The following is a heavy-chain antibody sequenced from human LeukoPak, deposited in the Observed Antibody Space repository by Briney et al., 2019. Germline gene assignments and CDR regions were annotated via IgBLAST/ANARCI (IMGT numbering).Heavy chain of an antibody. CDR3: AKDWRYSSSSGGY. V-gene: IGHV3-30*02. CDR1: GFTFSSYG. Sequence: GGSLRLSCAASGFTFSSYGMHWVRQAPGKGLEWVAFIRYDGSNKYYADSVKGRFTISRDNSKNTLYLQMNSLRAEDTAVYYCAKDWRYSSSSGGYWGQGALVTVSS. D-gene: IGHD6-6*01. CDR2: IRYDGSNK. J-gene: IGHJ4*02.